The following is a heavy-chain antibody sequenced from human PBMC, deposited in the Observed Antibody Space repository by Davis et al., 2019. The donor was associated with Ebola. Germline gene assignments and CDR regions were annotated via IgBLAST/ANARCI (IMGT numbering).Heavy chain of an antibody. V-gene: IGHV1-2*06. CDR2: INPNSGAT. J-gene: IGHJ5*02. Sequence: ASVKVSCKVSEYTLNELSIHWVRRAPGQRLEWMGRINPNSGATNFAQKFQARVTMTRDTSIRTAYMELSRLTSDDTAVYYCARDHRDSSSGYSYFDPWGQGTLVTVSS. CDR3: ARDHRDSSSGYSYFDP. CDR1: EYTLNELS. D-gene: IGHD3-3*01.